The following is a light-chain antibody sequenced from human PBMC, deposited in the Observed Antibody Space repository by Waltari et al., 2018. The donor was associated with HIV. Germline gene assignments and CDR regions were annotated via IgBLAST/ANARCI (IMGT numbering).Light chain of an antibody. CDR2: SNI. Sequence: QSVLTQPPSASVTPGQRVTISCSGSSSNFGSNTVNWYQQLPGPAHKLHIYSNIQRPSGVPDRFPGSKAGTSASLAMSGLQSDDEADYYCAAWDDSLNGLWVFGGGTKLTVL. CDR3: AAWDDSLNGLWV. J-gene: IGLJ3*02. CDR1: SSNFGSNT. V-gene: IGLV1-44*01.